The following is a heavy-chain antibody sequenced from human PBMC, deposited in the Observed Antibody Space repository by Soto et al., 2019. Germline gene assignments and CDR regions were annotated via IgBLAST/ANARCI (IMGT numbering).Heavy chain of an antibody. V-gene: IGHV3-73*01. D-gene: IGHD6-6*01. Sequence: GGSLRLPCAASGFTFSGSAMHWVRQASGKGLEWVGRIRSKANSYATAYAASVKGRFTISRDDSKNTAYLQMNSLKTEDTAVYYCTRRVEYSSSSGDYWGQGTLVTVSS. CDR2: IRSKANSYAT. J-gene: IGHJ4*02. CDR1: GFTFSGSA. CDR3: TRRVEYSSSSGDY.